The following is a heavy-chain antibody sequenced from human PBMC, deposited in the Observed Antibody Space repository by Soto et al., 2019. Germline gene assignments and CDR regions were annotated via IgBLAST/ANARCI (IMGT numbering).Heavy chain of an antibody. Sequence: GGSLRLSCAASGFTSSNAWMSWVRQAPGKGLEWVSYISSSSSYTNYADSVKGRFTISRDNAKNSLSLQMNSLRADDTAVYYCARGSGSSSSWGQGTLVTVSS. J-gene: IGHJ5*02. V-gene: IGHV3-11*05. CDR3: ARGSGSSSS. CDR1: GFTSSNAW. D-gene: IGHD6-6*01. CDR2: ISSSSSYT.